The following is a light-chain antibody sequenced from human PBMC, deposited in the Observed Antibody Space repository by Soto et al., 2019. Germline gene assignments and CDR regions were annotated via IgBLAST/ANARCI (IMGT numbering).Light chain of an antibody. CDR2: ANN. V-gene: IGLV1-40*01. CDR3: QSYDPTLNVV. CDR1: SSSIGAGYA. Sequence: QSVLTQPPSVSGAPGQSVTVSCSGDSSSIGAGYAVSWYQHSPGTAPRLLIYANNNRPSGVPDRFSGSKSGTSASLAITGLQAEDEADYYCQSYDPTLNVVFGGGTKLTVL. J-gene: IGLJ2*01.